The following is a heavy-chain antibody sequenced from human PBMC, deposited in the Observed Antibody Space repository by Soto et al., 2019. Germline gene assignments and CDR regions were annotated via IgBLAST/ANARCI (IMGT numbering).Heavy chain of an antibody. CDR3: ARDPDTSGSYRYYFDN. J-gene: IGHJ4*02. Sequence: QVQLVESGGGVVQPGGSLRLSCVASGFTFSTYSIHWVRQAPGRGLEWLTIISYDGMNKYYADSVKGRITISRDNSRNTVFLQMNSLRTEDTAVYYWARDPDTSGSYRYYFDNWGQGTLVTVSS. D-gene: IGHD1-26*01. V-gene: IGHV3-30*14. CDR1: GFTFSTYS. CDR2: ISYDGMNK.